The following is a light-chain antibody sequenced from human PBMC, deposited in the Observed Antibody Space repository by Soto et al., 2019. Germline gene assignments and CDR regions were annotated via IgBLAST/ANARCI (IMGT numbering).Light chain of an antibody. J-gene: IGKJ5*01. Sequence: EIVLTQSPGTLSLSPGERATLSCRASQSVSSSYLAWYQQKPGQAPRLLIYGASSRATGIPDRFSGSGSGTDFPLTISRLEPEDFAVYYGQQYGSSPPITFGQGTLLEIK. V-gene: IGKV3-20*01. CDR1: QSVSSSY. CDR2: GAS. CDR3: QQYGSSPPIT.